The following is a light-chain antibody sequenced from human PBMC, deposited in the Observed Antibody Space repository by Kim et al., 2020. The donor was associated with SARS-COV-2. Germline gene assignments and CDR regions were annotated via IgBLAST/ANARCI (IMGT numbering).Light chain of an antibody. V-gene: IGKV3-20*01. Sequence: FSPAKRATLSCRANQSLPTPSLAWYQKKAGHPPRLLIYGASSSATGIPVRFSRSGSSIDFTLTISRLGPEYFVVYYCQQYGSLPRTCGQGTRLEI. CDR1: QSLPTPS. CDR2: GAS. J-gene: IGKJ2*01. CDR3: QQYGSLPRT.